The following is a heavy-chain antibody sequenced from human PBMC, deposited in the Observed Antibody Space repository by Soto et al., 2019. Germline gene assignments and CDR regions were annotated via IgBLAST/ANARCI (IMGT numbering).Heavy chain of an antibody. D-gene: IGHD6-13*01. CDR2: ISAYNGNT. CDR1: GYTFTDYV. Sequence: GASVKVSWKASGYTFTDYVINWVRQAPGQGLEWMGWISAYNGNTNYAQKLQGRVTMTTDTSTTTAYMELRSLRSDDTAMYYCARGAIAAAGTFYYWGQGTRVTVSS. J-gene: IGHJ4*02. V-gene: IGHV1-18*01. CDR3: ARGAIAAAGTFYY.